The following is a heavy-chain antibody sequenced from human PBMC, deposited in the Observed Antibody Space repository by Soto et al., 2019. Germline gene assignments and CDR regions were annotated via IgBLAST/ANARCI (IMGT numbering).Heavy chain of an antibody. CDR1: GFTFSSSA. D-gene: IGHD3-22*01. CDR2: ISGSGDDT. CDR3: ASSPLYYDSSGYILDY. Sequence: EVQLLESGGGLVQPGGSLRLSCAASGFTFSSSAMSWVRQAPGKGLEWVSAISGSGDDTDYADSVKGRFTISRDNSKNTLYLRLSSPRAEDTAVYYCASSPLYYDSSGYILDYWGQGTLVTVSS. V-gene: IGHV3-23*01. J-gene: IGHJ4*02.